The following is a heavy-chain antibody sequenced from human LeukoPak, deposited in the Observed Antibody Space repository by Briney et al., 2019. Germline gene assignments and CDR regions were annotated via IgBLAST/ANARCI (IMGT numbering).Heavy chain of an antibody. CDR3: AKETNYYDSSVGVDY. J-gene: IGHJ4*02. CDR1: GFTFSNFA. CDR2: ISGSGGST. Sequence: GGSLRLSCAASGFTFSNFAMSWVRQAPGKGLEWVSVISGSGGSTYYADSVKGRFTISRDNSKNTLYLQMNSLRAEDTAVYYCAKETNYYDSSVGVDYWGQGTLVTVSS. D-gene: IGHD3-22*01. V-gene: IGHV3-23*01.